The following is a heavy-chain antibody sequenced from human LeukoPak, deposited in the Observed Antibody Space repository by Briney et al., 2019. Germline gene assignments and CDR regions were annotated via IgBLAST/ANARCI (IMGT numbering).Heavy chain of an antibody. D-gene: IGHD4-23*01. CDR1: GYTFITYW. J-gene: IGHJ3*01. V-gene: IGHV5-51*01. CDR2: IYPGDSDT. CDR3: ARPADYGGKPAAFDV. Sequence: PGESLKISCKGSGYTFITYWIGWVSQMPGKGLEWMGIIYPGDSDTRYSPSFQGQVTISADKSINTAYLQWSSLKASDTAMYYCARPADYGGKPAAFDVWGQGTMVTVSS.